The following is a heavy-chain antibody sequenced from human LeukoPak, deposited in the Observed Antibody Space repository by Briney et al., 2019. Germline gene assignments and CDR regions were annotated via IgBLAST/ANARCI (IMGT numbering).Heavy chain of an antibody. D-gene: IGHD3-22*01. Sequence: ASVKVSCKASGYTFTSYDINWVRQATGQGLEWMGRMNPNSGNTGYAQKFQGRVTITRNTSITTAYMELSSLRSEDTAVYYCATRVVVGFDYWGQGTLVTVSS. CDR2: MNPNSGNT. V-gene: IGHV1-8*03. CDR3: ATRVVVGFDY. CDR1: GYTFTSYD. J-gene: IGHJ4*02.